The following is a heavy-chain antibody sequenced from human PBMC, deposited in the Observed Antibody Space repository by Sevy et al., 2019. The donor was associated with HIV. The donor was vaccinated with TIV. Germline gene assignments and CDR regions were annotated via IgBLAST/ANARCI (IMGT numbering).Heavy chain of an antibody. V-gene: IGHV3-23*01. J-gene: IGHJ4*02. D-gene: IGHD2-8*01. CDR2: LSFGCGKI. CDR3: AREGCTRPHDY. Sequence: GGSLRLSCAVSGFNFNIYSMSWVRQAPGKGLEWVSTLSFGCGKINYADSVKGRFIISRDDSKNTLYLQMSSVRAEDTAVYFCAREGCTRPHDYWGQGTLVTVSS. CDR1: GFNFNIYS.